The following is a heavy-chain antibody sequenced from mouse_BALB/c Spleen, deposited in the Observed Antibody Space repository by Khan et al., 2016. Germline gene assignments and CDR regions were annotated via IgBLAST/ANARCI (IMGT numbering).Heavy chain of an antibody. CDR2: ARPKANGYTT. V-gene: IGHV7-3*02. Sequence: EVELVESGGGLVQPGGSLRLSCATSGFTFTDYYMSWVRQPPGKALEWLGFARPKANGYTTDYSASVKGRFTNSRDNSQSILYLQMDDLRAEHSATYYCARHIDDIWDFDGWGAGTTVTVSS. D-gene: IGHD2-3*01. CDR3: ARHIDDIWDFDG. J-gene: IGHJ1*01. CDR1: GFTFTDYY.